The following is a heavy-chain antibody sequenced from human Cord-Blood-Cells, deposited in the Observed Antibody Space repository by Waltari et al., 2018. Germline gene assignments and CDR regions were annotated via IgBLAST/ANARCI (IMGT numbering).Heavy chain of an antibody. V-gene: IGHV1-24*01. CDR2: FDPEDGET. Sequence: QVQLVQSGAEAKKPGASVKVSCRVSGYTLTELSMHWVRQAPGKGLEWMGGFDPEDGETIYAQKFQGRVTMTEDTSTDTAYMELSSLRSEDTAVYYCATGIFEVAGFDYWGQGTLVTVSS. D-gene: IGHD6-19*01. CDR1: GYTLTELS. J-gene: IGHJ4*02. CDR3: ATGIFEVAGFDY.